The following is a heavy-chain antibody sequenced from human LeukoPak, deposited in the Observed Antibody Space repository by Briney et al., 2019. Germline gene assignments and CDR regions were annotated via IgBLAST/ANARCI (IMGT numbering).Heavy chain of an antibody. D-gene: IGHD6-19*01. CDR1: GGSISSYY. V-gene: IGHV4-59*01. CDR3: ARVGYSSALNYGMDV. CDR2: IYYSGST. J-gene: IGHJ6*02. Sequence: SETLSLTCTVSGGSISSYYWSWIRQPPGKGLEWIGYIYYSGSTNYNPSLKSRVTISVDTSKNQFSLKLSSVTAADTAVYYCARVGYSSALNYGMDVWGQGTTVTVSS.